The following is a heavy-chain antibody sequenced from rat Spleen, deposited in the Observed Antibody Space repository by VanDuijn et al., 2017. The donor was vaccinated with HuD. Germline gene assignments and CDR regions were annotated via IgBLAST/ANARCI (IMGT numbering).Heavy chain of an antibody. CDR3: ATHDSLNRYSPFDY. D-gene: IGHD1-5*01. V-gene: IGHV5S10*01. Sequence: EVQLAESGGGLVQPGRSLKLSCAASGFTFSDYNMAWVRQAPKKGLEWVATIIYDGSRTYYRDSVKGRFTISRDNAKSTLYLQMDSLRSEDTATYYCATHDSLNRYSPFDYWGQGVMVTVSS. CDR2: IIYDGSRT. J-gene: IGHJ2*01. CDR1: GFTFSDYN.